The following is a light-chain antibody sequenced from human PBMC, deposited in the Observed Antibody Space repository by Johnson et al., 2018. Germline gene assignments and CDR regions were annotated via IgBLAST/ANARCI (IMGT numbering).Light chain of an antibody. J-gene: IGLJ1*01. CDR1: SSNIGNNY. CDR2: ENN. CDR3: GTWDSSLSAGKG. V-gene: IGLV1-51*02. Sequence: QSVLTQPPSVSAAPGQKVTISCSGSSSNIGNNYVSWYQQLPGTAPKLLIYENNKRPSGIPDRFSGSKSGTSATLGITGLQTGDEADYYCGTWDSSLSAGKGFGTWTKGTVL.